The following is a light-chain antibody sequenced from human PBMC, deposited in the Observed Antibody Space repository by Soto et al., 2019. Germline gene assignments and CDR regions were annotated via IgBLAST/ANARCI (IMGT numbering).Light chain of an antibody. V-gene: IGKV1-9*01. J-gene: IGKJ5*01. Sequence: DIQLTQSPSFLSASVGDRVTITCRASQDINTYLAWYQQKPGKAPKLLIFAASTLQNGVPSRFSGSGSETEFTVTITSLQPVDFATYYCQQRKSYPITFGQGTRLEIK. CDR1: QDINTY. CDR2: AAS. CDR3: QQRKSYPIT.